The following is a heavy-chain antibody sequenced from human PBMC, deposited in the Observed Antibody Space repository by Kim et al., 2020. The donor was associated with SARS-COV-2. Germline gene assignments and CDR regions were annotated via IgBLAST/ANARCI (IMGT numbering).Heavy chain of an antibody. CDR3: ARVLLCFDP. D-gene: IGHD3-10*02. CDR2: IYYSGST. Sequence: SETLSLTCTVSGGSISSSSYYWGWIRQPPGKGLEWIGSIYYSGSTYYNPSLKSRVTISVDTSKNQFSLKLSSVTAADTAVYYCARVLLCFDPWGQGTLVTVSS. V-gene: IGHV4-39*07. CDR1: GGSISSSSYY. J-gene: IGHJ5*02.